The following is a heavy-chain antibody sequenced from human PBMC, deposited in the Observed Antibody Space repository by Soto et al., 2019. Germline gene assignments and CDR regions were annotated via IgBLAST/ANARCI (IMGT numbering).Heavy chain of an antibody. V-gene: IGHV3-21*01. CDR2: ISSSRSYI. CDR3: ARDFYYDSGSPLSVSFDI. CDR1: GFTFSSYR. Sequence: GGSLRLSCAASGFTFSSYRMNWVRQAPGKGLEWVSSISSSRSYIYYADSVKGRFTLSRDNAKNSLYLQMNSLRAEDTAVYHCARDFYYDSGSPLSVSFDIWGQGTMVTVSS. J-gene: IGHJ3*02. D-gene: IGHD3-10*01.